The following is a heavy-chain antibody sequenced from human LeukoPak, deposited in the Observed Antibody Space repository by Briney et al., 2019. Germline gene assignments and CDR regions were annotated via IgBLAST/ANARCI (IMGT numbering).Heavy chain of an antibody. V-gene: IGHV3-33*01. J-gene: IGHJ4*02. CDR3: ARGYSSSWYDY. CDR1: GFTFSSYC. CDR2: IWYDGSNK. D-gene: IGHD6-13*01. Sequence: AGSLRLSSAASGFTFSSYCMHWVRLVPGKGLGWVAVIWYDGSNKYYADSVKGRFTISRDNSKNTLYLQMNSLRAEDTAVYYCARGYSSSWYDYWGQGTLVTVSS.